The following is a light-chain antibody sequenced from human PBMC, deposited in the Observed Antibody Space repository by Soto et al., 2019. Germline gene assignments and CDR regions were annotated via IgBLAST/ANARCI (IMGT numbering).Light chain of an antibody. Sequence: QAVVTQEPSFLVSPGGTVTLTCGLSSGSVSASYYPSWYQQTPGQAPRTLIYSTSTRSSGVPDRFSGSILGNKAALTITGAQADDESDYYCVLYMGSGISVFGGGTKLTVL. CDR3: VLYMGSGISV. J-gene: IGLJ2*01. CDR1: SGSVSASYY. CDR2: STS. V-gene: IGLV8-61*01.